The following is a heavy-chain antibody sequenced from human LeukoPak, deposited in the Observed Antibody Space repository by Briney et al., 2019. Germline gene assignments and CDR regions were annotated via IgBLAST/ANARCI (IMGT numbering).Heavy chain of an antibody. D-gene: IGHD4-11*01. CDR1: GGTFSSYG. J-gene: IGHJ3*02. Sequence: ASVKVSCKASGGTFSSYGISWVRQAPGQGLEWMGWISAYNGNTNYAQKLQGRVTMTTDTSTSTAYMELRSLRSDDTAVYYCARENSRLDGDAFDIWGQGTMVTVSS. CDR3: ARENSRLDGDAFDI. V-gene: IGHV1-18*01. CDR2: ISAYNGNT.